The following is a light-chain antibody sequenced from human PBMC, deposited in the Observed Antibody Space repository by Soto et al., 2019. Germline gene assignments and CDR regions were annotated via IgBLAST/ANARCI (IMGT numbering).Light chain of an antibody. Sequence: QAVVTQPPSVSGAPGQRVTISCTGSSSNIGAGYDVHWYQHLPGTAPKLLIFGNSNRPSGVPDRFSGSQSGTSASLAISGLQAEDEADYYCQSFDGSLRVFGTGTKVTVL. CDR3: QSFDGSLRV. CDR2: GNS. V-gene: IGLV1-40*01. J-gene: IGLJ1*01. CDR1: SSNIGAGYD.